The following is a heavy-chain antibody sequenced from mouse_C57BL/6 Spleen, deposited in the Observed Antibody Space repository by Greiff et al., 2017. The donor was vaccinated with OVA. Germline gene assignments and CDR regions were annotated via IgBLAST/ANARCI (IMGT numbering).Heavy chain of an antibody. Sequence: EVKVEESGGGLVQPGGSMKLSCVASGFTFSNYWMNWVRQSPEKGLEWVAQISLKSDYYATHYAESVKERFTISSDDSKSSVYLQMNNLRAEDTGIYYCTGNDGSSWWYFDVWGTGTTVTVSS. V-gene: IGHV6-3*01. CDR2: ISLKSDYYAT. CDR3: TGNDGSSWWYFDV. CDR1: GFTFSNYW. D-gene: IGHD1-1*01. J-gene: IGHJ1*03.